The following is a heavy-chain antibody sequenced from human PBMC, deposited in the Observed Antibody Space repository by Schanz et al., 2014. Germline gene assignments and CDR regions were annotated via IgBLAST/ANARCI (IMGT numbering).Heavy chain of an antibody. CDR1: GASTRGYY. CDR3: ARDRGTGERYFDP. J-gene: IGHJ4*02. V-gene: IGHV4-59*01. D-gene: IGHD1-1*01. CDR2: VYYSGRT. Sequence: QVQLQESGPGLMRPSETLSLTCTVAGASTRGYYWTWIRRTPQHGLQWIGYVYYSGRTSYNPSLESGVSRSLDTSTNQFFLRLHSATAADTGVYYCARDRGTGERYFDPWGQGILVTVSS.